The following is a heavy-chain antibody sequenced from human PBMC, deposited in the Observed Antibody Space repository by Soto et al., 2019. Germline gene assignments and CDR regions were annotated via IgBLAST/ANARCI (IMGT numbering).Heavy chain of an antibody. CDR1: GYTFTSYG. D-gene: IGHD4-17*01. V-gene: IGHV1-18*01. Sequence: QVQLVQSGAEVKKPGASVKVSCKASGYTFTSYGISWVRQAPGQGLEWMGWISAYNGNTNYAQKLQGRVTMTKDTSTSTAYMELRSLRSDDTAVYYCARDLAKDGDYFEFDYWGQGTLVTVSS. J-gene: IGHJ4*02. CDR2: ISAYNGNT. CDR3: ARDLAKDGDYFEFDY.